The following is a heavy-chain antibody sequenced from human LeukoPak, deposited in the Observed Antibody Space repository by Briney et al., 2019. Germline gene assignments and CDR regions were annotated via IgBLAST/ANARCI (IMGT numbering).Heavy chain of an antibody. CDR1: GFTFSSYS. CDR2: ISSSSSTI. D-gene: IGHD4-17*01. CDR3: ARDSADYGDYGIFDY. Sequence: PGGSLRLSCAASGFTFSSYSMNWVRQAPGKGLEWVSYISSSSSTIYYADSVKGRFTISRDNAKNSLYLQMNSLRAEDTAVYYCARDSADYGDYGIFDYWGQGTLSPSPQ. V-gene: IGHV3-48*01. J-gene: IGHJ4*02.